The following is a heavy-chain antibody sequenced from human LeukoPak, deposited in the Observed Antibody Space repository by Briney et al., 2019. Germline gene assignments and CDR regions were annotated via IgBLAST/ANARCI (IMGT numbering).Heavy chain of an antibody. D-gene: IGHD6-13*01. V-gene: IGHV4-59*01. Sequence: PSETLSLTCTVSGGSISSYCWSWIRQPPGKGLEWIGYIYYSGSTNYNPSLKSRVTISVDTSKNQFSLKLSSVTAADTAVYYCARISSSWYGLSWFDPWGQGTLVTVSS. CDR3: ARISSSWYGLSWFDP. CDR1: GGSISSYC. CDR2: IYYSGST. J-gene: IGHJ5*02.